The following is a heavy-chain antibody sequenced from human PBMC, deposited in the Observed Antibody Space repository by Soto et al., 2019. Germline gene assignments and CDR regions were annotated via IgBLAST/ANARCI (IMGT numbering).Heavy chain of an antibody. Sequence: QVQLQESGPGLVKPSQTLSLTCTVSGGSISSGGYYWSWIRQHPGKGLEWIGYIYYTGSTYYNPSLKSRVTISVDTSKNQFSLKLSSVTAADTAVYYCARDLRFRGFYGMDVWGQGTTVTVSS. J-gene: IGHJ6*02. V-gene: IGHV4-31*03. CDR3: ARDLRFRGFYGMDV. D-gene: IGHD3-10*01. CDR2: IYYTGST. CDR1: GGSISSGGYY.